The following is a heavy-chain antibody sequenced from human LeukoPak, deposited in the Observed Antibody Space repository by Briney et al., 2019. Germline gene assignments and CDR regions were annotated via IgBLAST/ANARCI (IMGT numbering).Heavy chain of an antibody. J-gene: IGHJ4*02. CDR2: ISGSGGST. CDR1: GFTLSSYA. D-gene: IGHD3-22*01. CDR3: ATGTYYYDSSGYYPLDNFDY. V-gene: IGHV3-23*01. Sequence: GGSLRLSCAASGFTLSSYAMSWVRQAPGKGLEWVSAISGSGGSTYYADSVKGRFTISRDNSKNTLYLQMNSLRAEDTAVYYCATGTYYYDSSGYYPLDNFDYWGQGTLVTVPS.